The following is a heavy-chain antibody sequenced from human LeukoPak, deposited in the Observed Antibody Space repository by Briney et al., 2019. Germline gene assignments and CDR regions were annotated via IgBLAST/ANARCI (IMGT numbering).Heavy chain of an antibody. CDR1: GFTFSSYA. CDR3: AILAVSGTSPP. V-gene: IGHV3-23*01. D-gene: IGHD1-20*01. Sequence: GGSLRLSCAASGFTFSSYAMSWVRQARGKGLEWVSAIKGSGGSTYYADSVKGRFTISRNNSKNTLYLQMNSLRAEDTAVYYCAILAVSGTSPPWGQGTLVTVSS. J-gene: IGHJ4*02. CDR2: IKGSGGST.